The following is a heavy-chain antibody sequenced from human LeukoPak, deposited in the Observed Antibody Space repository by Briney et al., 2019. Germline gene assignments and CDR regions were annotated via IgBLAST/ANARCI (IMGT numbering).Heavy chain of an antibody. CDR1: GCTFDDYA. Sequence: GRSLRLSCAASGCTFDDYAMHWVRQAPGKGLEWVSGISWNSGSIGYADSVKGRFTFSRENAKNSLYLQMNSLRAEDTAVYYCPYAKYSSSSGLGYWGQGTLVTVSS. V-gene: IGHV3-9*01. CDR2: ISWNSGSI. J-gene: IGHJ4*02. CDR3: PYAKYSSSSGLGY. D-gene: IGHD6-6*01.